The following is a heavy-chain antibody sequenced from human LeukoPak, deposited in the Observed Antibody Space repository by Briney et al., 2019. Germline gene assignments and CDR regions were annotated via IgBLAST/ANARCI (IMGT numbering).Heavy chain of an antibody. CDR3: ARGLRFLEWLLSV. CDR2: INPNSGGT. Sequence: MGRINPNSGGTNYAQKFQGRVTMTRDTSISTAYMELSRLRSDDTAVYYCARGLRFLEWLLSVWGQGTLVTVSS. V-gene: IGHV1-2*06. J-gene: IGHJ4*02. D-gene: IGHD3-3*01.